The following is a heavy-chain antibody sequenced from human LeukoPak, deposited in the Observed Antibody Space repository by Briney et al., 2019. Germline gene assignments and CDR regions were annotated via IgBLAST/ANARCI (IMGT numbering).Heavy chain of an antibody. Sequence: SETLSLTCAVSGYSISSGYYWGWIRQPPGKGLERIGSIYHSGSTYHNPSLKSRVTISVDTSKNQFSLKLSSVTAADTAVYYCARSSISDFWSGYYAMFDYWGQGTLVTVSS. D-gene: IGHD3-3*01. CDR1: GYSISSGYY. J-gene: IGHJ4*02. CDR2: IYHSGST. V-gene: IGHV4-38-2*01. CDR3: ARSSISDFWSGYYAMFDY.